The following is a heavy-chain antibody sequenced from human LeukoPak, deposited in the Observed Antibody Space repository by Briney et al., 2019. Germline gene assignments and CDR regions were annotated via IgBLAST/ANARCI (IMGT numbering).Heavy chain of an antibody. CDR2: IYYSGST. CDR3: ARGIMITFGVYHFDY. Sequence: PSETLSLTCTVSGGSISSYYWSWIRQPPGKGLEWIGYIYYSGSTNYNPSLKSRVTISVDTSKNQFSLKLSSVTAADTAVYYCARGIMITFGVYHFDYWGQGTLVTVSS. V-gene: IGHV4-59*01. J-gene: IGHJ4*02. D-gene: IGHD3-16*01. CDR1: GGSISSYY.